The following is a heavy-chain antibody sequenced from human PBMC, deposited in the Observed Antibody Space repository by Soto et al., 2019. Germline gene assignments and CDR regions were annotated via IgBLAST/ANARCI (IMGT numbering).Heavy chain of an antibody. CDR1: GCTFSSYG. Sequence: QVQLVESGGGVVQPGRSLRLSCAASGCTFSSYGMHWVRQAPGKGLEWVAVISYDGSNKYYADSVKGRFTISRDNSKNTLYLQMNSLRAEDTAVYYCAKDYIVVVPAAKNYYYYGMDVWGLGTTVTVSS. D-gene: IGHD2-2*01. V-gene: IGHV3-30*18. J-gene: IGHJ6*02. CDR2: ISYDGSNK. CDR3: AKDYIVVVPAAKNYYYYGMDV.